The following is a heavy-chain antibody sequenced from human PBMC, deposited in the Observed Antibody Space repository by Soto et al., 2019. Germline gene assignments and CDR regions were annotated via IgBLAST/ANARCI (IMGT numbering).Heavy chain of an antibody. CDR2: IIPIFGTA. Sequence: GASVKVSCKASGGTFSSYAISWVRQAPGQGLEWMGGIIPIFGTANYAQKFQGRVTITADESTSTAYMELSSLRSEDTAVYYCARDASPRHPFAIWGQGSTVTV. J-gene: IGHJ3*02. V-gene: IGHV1-69*13. D-gene: IGHD6-6*01. CDR3: ARDASPRHPFAI. CDR1: GGTFSSYA.